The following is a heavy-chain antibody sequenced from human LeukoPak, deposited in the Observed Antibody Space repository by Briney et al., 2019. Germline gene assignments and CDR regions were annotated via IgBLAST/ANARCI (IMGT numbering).Heavy chain of an antibody. D-gene: IGHD3-10*01. CDR1: GGSISSYY. J-gene: IGHJ6*03. V-gene: IGHV4-4*07. Sequence: SETLSLTHTVSGGSISSYYWSWIRQPAGKGLEWIGRIYSSGSTKYNPSLKSRVTMSVDTSKNQFPLKLSSVTAADTAMYYCARLVTDGNYYGSGNYYSNMDVSGKGTTVTVSS. CDR3: ARLVTDGNYYGSGNYYSNMDV. CDR2: IYSSGST.